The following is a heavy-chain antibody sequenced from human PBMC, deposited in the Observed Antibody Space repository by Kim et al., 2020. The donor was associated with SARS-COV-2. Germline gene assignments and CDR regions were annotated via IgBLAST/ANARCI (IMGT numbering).Heavy chain of an antibody. D-gene: IGHD2-15*01. Sequence: SETLSLTCTVSGGSISSGGYYWSWIRQHPGKGLEWIGYIYYSGSTYYNPSLKSRVTISVDTSKNQFSLKLSSVTAADTAVYYCARHCSGGSCYSWYFYYWGQGTLVTVSS. J-gene: IGHJ4*02. CDR1: GGSISSGGYY. V-gene: IGHV4-31*03. CDR3: ARHCSGGSCYSWYFYY. CDR2: IYYSGST.